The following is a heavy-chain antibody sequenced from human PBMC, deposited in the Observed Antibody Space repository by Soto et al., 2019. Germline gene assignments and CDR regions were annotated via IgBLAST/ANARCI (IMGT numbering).Heavy chain of an antibody. J-gene: IGHJ3*02. CDR1: GFTFSSYA. V-gene: IGHV3-30-3*01. D-gene: IGHD1-1*01. Sequence: GGSLRLSCAASGFTFSSYAMHWVRQAPGKGLEWVAVISYDGSNKYYADSVKGRFTISRDNSKNTLYLQMNSLRAEDTAVYYCAKDSTSYNGVYNPFDIWGQGTMVTVSS. CDR3: AKDSTSYNGVYNPFDI. CDR2: ISYDGSNK.